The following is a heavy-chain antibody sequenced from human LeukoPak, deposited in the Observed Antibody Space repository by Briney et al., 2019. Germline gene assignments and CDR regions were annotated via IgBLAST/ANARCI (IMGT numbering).Heavy chain of an antibody. CDR3: AREPSVKDFWSGYYGV. CDR1: GGTFSSYA. Sequence: ASVNVSCKASGGTFSSYAISWVRQAPGQGLEWMGRIIPILGIANYAQKFQGRVTITADKSTSTAYMELSSLRSEDTAVYYCAREPSVKDFWSGYYGVWGQGTTVTVSS. CDR2: IIPILGIA. V-gene: IGHV1-69*04. J-gene: IGHJ6*02. D-gene: IGHD3-3*01.